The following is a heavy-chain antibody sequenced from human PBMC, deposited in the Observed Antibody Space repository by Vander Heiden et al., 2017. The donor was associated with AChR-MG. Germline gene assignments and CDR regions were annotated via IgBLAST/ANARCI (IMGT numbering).Heavy chain of an antibody. CDR2: IYWDDDK. D-gene: IGHD6-13*01. CDR3: ARQSRYYSSSWYVKSSGLKPFDY. V-gene: IGHV2-5*02. CDR1: GFSLSTSGVG. J-gene: IGHJ4*02. Sequence: QITLKESGPTLVKPTQTLTLTCTFSGFSLSTSGVGVGWIRQPPGKALEWLALIYWDDDKRYSPSLKSRLTITKDTSKNQVVLTMTNMDPVDTATYYCARQSRYYSSSWYVKSSGLKPFDYWGQGTLVTVSS.